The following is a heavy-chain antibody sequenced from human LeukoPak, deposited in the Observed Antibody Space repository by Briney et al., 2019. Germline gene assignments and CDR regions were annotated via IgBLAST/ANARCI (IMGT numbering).Heavy chain of an antibody. D-gene: IGHD3-10*01. J-gene: IGHJ4*02. CDR3: STDSGRSYFYFDF. V-gene: IGHV1-18*01. CDR2: IRPETGEP. CDR1: GYTFTSYG. Sequence: ASVKVSCKASGYTFTSYGISWVRQAPGQGLEWVGGIRPETGEPIFAQKFRGRVTITEDTFTDTGYLELRGLTSEDTAVYYCSTDSGRSYFYFDFWGQGTLVTVSS.